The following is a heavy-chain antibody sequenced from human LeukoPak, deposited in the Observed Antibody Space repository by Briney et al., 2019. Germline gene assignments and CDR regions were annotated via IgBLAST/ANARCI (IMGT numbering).Heavy chain of an antibody. D-gene: IGHD2-8*01. J-gene: IGHJ4*02. V-gene: IGHV1-2*02. Sequence: ASVKVSCKASGFRLTSYGVSWVRQAPGQGLEWMGWINSNSGATKYAQKFQGRVTMTRDTSISTVYMELSSLRLDDTAVYYCARDGNSVMVELDYWGQGTLVTVSS. CDR2: INSNSGAT. CDR3: ARDGNSVMVELDY. CDR1: GFRLTSYG.